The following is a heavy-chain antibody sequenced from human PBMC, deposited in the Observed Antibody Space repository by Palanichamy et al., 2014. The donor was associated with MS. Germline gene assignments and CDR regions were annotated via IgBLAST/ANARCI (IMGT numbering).Heavy chain of an antibody. Sequence: EVQLVQSEAELRKPGESLRIACKVSGYTFADYWIGWVRQMPGKGLEHLGIIYPGDSESRYSPSFQGQVTFSADKSINTAYLQWGDLKASDTAIYYCARGLLTHYDFWTGPDHFDYWGRGTLVTVSS. CDR2: IYPGDSES. J-gene: IGHJ4*02. CDR3: ARGLLTHYDFWTGPDHFDY. V-gene: IGHV5-51*01. D-gene: IGHD3-3*01. CDR1: GYTFADYW.